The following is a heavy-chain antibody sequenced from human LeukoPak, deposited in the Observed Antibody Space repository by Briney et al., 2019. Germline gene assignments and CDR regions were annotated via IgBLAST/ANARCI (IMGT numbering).Heavy chain of an antibody. CDR1: GFTFSTYW. J-gene: IGHJ4*02. CDR2: IITDGSST. V-gene: IGHV3-74*01. Sequence: PGGSLRLSCAASGFTFSTYWMHWVRQAPGKGLVWVSRIITDGSSTIYADSVKGRFTISRDNAKNTLYLQMNSLRAEDTAVYYCAGGHSSGLGDYWGQGTLVTVSS. CDR3: AGGHSSGLGDY. D-gene: IGHD6-19*01.